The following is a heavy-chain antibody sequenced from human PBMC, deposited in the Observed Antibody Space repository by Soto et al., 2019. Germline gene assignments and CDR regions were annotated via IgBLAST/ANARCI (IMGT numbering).Heavy chain of an antibody. D-gene: IGHD2-15*01. CDR3: AGPLGRDCGGGSCPMDV. V-gene: IGHV1-8*01. CDR1: GYTFSNYD. CDR2: MNPNSGNT. J-gene: IGHJ6*04. Sequence: ASVKVSCKASGYTFSNYDINWVRQATGQGLEWMGWMNPNSGNTGYAQKFQGRVSMTRNTSISTAYMELSSLRSDATAVNYSAGPLGRDCGGGSCPMDVWGKGTTVTVSS.